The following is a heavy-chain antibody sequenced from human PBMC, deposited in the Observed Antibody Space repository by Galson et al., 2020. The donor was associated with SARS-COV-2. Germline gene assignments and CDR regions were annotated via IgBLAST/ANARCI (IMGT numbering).Heavy chain of an antibody. D-gene: IGHD6-19*01. Sequence: GGSLRLSCAASGFTFSSYAMSWVRQAPGKGLEWVSAISGSGGSTYYADSVKGRFTISRDNSKNTLYLQMNSLRAEDTAVYYCAKDGASSSGWYSPSGVNRFDYWGQGTLVTVSS. CDR3: AKDGASSSGWYSPSGVNRFDY. V-gene: IGHV3-23*01. J-gene: IGHJ4*02. CDR1: GFTFSSYA. CDR2: ISGSGGST.